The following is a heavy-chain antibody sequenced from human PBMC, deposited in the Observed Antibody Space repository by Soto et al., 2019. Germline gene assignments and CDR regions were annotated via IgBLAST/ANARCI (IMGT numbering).Heavy chain of an antibody. CDR2: ISSSGSYI. CDR1: GFTFSTYT. J-gene: IGHJ4*02. CDR3: ARDPSPDDSSGYYYAAY. V-gene: IGHV3-21*01. Sequence: GGSLRLSCAASGFTFSTYTMNWVRQAPGKGLEWVSSISSSGSYIYYADSLKGRFTISRDNAKNSLYLQMNSLRAEDTAVYYCARDPSPDDSSGYYYAAYWGQGTLVTVSS. D-gene: IGHD3-22*01.